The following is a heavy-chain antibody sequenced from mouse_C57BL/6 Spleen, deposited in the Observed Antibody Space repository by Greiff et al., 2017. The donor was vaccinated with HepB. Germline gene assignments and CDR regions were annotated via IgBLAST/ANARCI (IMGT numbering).Heavy chain of an antibody. J-gene: IGHJ1*03. Sequence: VQLQQSGADLARPGASVKMSCKASGYTFTSYPMHWVKQRPGPGLEWIGDINPSSGYTKYNQKFKDKATLTADKSSSTAYMQLSRLTSEDSAVFYGARDDGSSYGDVDVWGTGTTVTVSS. CDR1: GYTFTSYP. V-gene: IGHV1-4*01. CDR3: ARDDGSSYGDVDV. D-gene: IGHD1-1*01. CDR2: INPSSGYT.